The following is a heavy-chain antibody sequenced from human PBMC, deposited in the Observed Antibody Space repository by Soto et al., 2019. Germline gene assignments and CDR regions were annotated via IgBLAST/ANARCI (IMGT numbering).Heavy chain of an antibody. CDR3: ARDGRYKTPYDGFDT. CDR1: GINFSDHF. D-gene: IGHD1-26*01. Sequence: QAQVVESGGGLVKPGGSLRLSCATSGINFSDHFMAWIRLSPGKGLEWIAYISGSGTTKYYAVSVRGRFTISRDNANDSLYLQMNSLRAEDTAVYYCARDGRYKTPYDGFDTWGQGTMVTVSS. V-gene: IGHV3-11*01. J-gene: IGHJ3*02. CDR2: ISGSGTTK.